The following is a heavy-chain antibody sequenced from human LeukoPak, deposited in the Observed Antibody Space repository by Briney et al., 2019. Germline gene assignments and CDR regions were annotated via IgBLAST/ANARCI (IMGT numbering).Heavy chain of an antibody. CDR1: GFTFSSYW. J-gene: IGHJ1*01. CDR2: IKQDGSEK. V-gene: IGHV3-7*05. Sequence: PGGSLRLSCAASGFTFSSYWMSWVRQAPGKGLEWVANIKQDGSEKYYVDSVKGRFTISRDNAKNSLYLQMSSPRAEDTAVYYSSLEGSSWYRYFQHWGQGTLVTVSS. D-gene: IGHD6-13*01. CDR3: SLEGSSWYRYFQH.